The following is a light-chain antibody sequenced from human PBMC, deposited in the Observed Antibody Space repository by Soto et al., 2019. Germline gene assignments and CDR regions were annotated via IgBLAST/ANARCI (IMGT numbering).Light chain of an antibody. CDR2: DTG. J-gene: IGLJ3*02. V-gene: IGLV7-46*01. Sequence: QAVVTQEPSLTVSPGGTVTLTCGSSTGAVTSGHYPYGFQQKPGQAPRTLIYDTGYKHSWTPARFSGSLLGGNAALTLSGAQPEDEAEYYCLLSYSGARVFGGGTKLTVL. CDR1: TGAVTSGHY. CDR3: LLSYSGARV.